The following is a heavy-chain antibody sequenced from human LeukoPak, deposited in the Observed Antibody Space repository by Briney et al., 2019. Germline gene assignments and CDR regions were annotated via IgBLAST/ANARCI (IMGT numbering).Heavy chain of an antibody. CDR3: ARATRHFDY. CDR2: ISTSGGNT. J-gene: IGHJ4*02. CDR1: GFTFNSYA. Sequence: GGSLRLSCAASGFTFNSYAMHWIRQAPGRGLEYVSAISTSGGNTYYADSVKDRFTISRDNSKNTLYLQMGSLRTEDMGVYYCARATRHFDYWGQGTLVTVSS. V-gene: IGHV3-64*02.